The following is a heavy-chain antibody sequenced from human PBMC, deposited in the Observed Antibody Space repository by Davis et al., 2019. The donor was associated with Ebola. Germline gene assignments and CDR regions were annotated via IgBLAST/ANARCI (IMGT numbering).Heavy chain of an antibody. CDR3: AKSGGFDFWSGYYNWFDP. D-gene: IGHD3-3*01. CDR2: ISGSGGST. V-gene: IGHV3-23*01. J-gene: IGHJ5*02. CDR1: GFTFSSYS. Sequence: PGGSLRLSCAASGFTFSSYSMNWVRQAPGKGLEWVSAISGSGGSTYYADSVKGRFTISRDNSKNTLYLQMNSLRAEDTAVYYCAKSGGFDFWSGYYNWFDPWGQGTLVTVSS.